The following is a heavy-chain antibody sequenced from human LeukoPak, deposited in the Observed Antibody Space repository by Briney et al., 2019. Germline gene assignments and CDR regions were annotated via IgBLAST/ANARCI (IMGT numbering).Heavy chain of an antibody. V-gene: IGHV1-69*01. J-gene: IGHJ4*02. CDR1: EGTFGGYS. CDR3: AAGRRLGELFFDY. CDR2: INPIFNIL. D-gene: IGHD3-10*01. Sequence: VASAKVSCKASEGTFGGYSIDWVRQAPGRGLDWVGGINPIFNILYYAQNFQGRVTITADESTNTAYLELDSLKHDDTAVYYCAAGRRLGELFFDYWGQGTLVTVSS.